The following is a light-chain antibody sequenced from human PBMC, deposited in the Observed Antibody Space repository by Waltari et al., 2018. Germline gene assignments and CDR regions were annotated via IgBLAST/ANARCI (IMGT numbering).Light chain of an antibody. CDR3: QQYDNWPPMYT. J-gene: IGKJ2*01. V-gene: IGKV3-15*01. CDR2: GAF. CDR1: QSVFSN. Sequence: EVVMTPSPAPLSLSPGERATLTCRASQSVFSNLAWYQQRPGQAPRLLIYGAFIRATGVPARFSGSGSGTDFTLTISSLQPEDFAVYYCQQYDNWPPMYTFGQGTKLEIK.